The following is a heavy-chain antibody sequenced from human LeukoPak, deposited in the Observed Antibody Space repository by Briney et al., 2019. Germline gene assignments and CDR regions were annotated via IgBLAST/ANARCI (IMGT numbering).Heavy chain of an antibody. Sequence: PGGSLRLSCAASGFTFSIYAMSWVRQAPGKGLEWIAAIADNSGGVYYADSVKGRFTISRDNSKSTLYLQMSSLRVEGTAIYYCAKDPKYNWKVTNYFDPWGQGTLVIVSS. D-gene: IGHD1-20*01. V-gene: IGHV3-23*01. J-gene: IGHJ5*02. CDR2: IADNSGGV. CDR3: AKDPKYNWKVTNYFDP. CDR1: GFTFSIYA.